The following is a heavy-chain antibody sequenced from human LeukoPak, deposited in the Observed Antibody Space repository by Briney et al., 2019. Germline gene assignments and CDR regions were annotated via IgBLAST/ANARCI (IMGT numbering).Heavy chain of an antibody. CDR2: INHGGST. J-gene: IGHJ2*01. CDR1: GGSFSGYY. CDR3: ARDALRGYCSSTSCRYWYFDL. D-gene: IGHD2-2*01. V-gene: IGHV4-34*01. Sequence: SETLSLTCAVYGGSFSGYYWSWIRQPPGKGLEWIGEINHGGSTNYNPSLKSRVTISVDTSKNQFSLKLSSVTAADTAVYYCARDALRGYCSSTSCRYWYFDLWGRGTLVTVSS.